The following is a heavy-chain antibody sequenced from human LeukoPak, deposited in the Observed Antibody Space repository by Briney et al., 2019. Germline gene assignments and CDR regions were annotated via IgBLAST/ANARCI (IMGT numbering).Heavy chain of an antibody. D-gene: IGHD3-3*01. CDR3: ARGMITIFGVGYGMDV. V-gene: IGHV1-46*01. CDR1: GYTFTSYY. Sequence: GASVKVSCKASGYTFTSYYMHWVRQAPGQGLEWMGIINPSGGSTSYAQKFQGRVTMTRDTSTSTVYMELSSLRSEDTAVYYCARGMITIFGVGYGMDVWGQGTTVTVSS. CDR2: INPSGGST. J-gene: IGHJ6*02.